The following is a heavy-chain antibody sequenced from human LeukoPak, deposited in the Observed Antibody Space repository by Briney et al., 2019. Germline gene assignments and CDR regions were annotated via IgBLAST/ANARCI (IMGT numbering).Heavy chain of an antibody. J-gene: IGHJ6*03. CDR2: IRYDGSNK. D-gene: IGHD3-22*01. CDR1: GFTFSSYG. Sequence: GGSLRLSCAASGFTFSSYGMHWVRQAPGKGLEWAAFIRYDGSNKYYADSVKGRFTISRDNSKNTLYLQMNSLRAEDTAVYYCAKDGDSSGYYPYYYYYYMDVWGKGTTVTVTS. CDR3: AKDGDSSGYYPYYYYYYMDV. V-gene: IGHV3-30*02.